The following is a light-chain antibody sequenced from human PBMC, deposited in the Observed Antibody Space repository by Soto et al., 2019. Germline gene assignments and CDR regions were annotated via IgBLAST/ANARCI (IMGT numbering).Light chain of an antibody. CDR3: HQYHSLPLT. CDR2: DAS. CDR1: QTITTY. Sequence: DIQLTQSPSSLSASVGDRVTITCRASQTITTYLSWFQQKPGKAPKLLVYDASNLETGVPSRFSGSGSGTEFTFTITTLQSEDIATYYCHQYHSLPLTFGGGTKVDIK. J-gene: IGKJ4*01. V-gene: IGKV1-33*01.